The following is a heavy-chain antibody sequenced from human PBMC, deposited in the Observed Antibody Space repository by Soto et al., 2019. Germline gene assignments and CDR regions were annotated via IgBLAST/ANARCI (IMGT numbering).Heavy chain of an antibody. CDR3: ARIHPRYPTFGMDV. D-gene: IGHD1-26*01. Sequence: QVQLVQSGAEVKKPGASVKVSCKASGYTFTDYYLHWVRQAPGQGLEWMGWINPYSGGTNYAQKFQCSVHMTRDTSISTAYMELSRLRSDDTAVYYGARIHPRYPTFGMDVWGQGTTVTVSS. CDR2: INPYSGGT. CDR1: GYTFTDYY. V-gene: IGHV1-2*02. J-gene: IGHJ6*02.